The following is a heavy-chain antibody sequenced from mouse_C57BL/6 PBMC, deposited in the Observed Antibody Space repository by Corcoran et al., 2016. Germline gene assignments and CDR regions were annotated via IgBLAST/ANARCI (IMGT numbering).Heavy chain of an antibody. Sequence: EVQLQQSGPVLVKPGASVTMSCKASGYTFTDYYMNWVKQSRGKSLEWIGVINPYNGCTSDNQKFKGKPTLTVDKFSITAYMELNSLTSEYSAVYYCAPYYYGSSPWFAYWGQGTLVTVSA. CDR2: INPYNGCT. D-gene: IGHD1-1*01. V-gene: IGHV1-19*01. CDR1: GYTFTDYY. CDR3: APYYYGSSPWFAY. J-gene: IGHJ3*01.